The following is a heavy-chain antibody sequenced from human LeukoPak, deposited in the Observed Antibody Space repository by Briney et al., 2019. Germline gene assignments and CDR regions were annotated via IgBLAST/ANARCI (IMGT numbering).Heavy chain of an antibody. D-gene: IGHD6-25*01. CDR1: GFTFSSYS. J-gene: IGHJ4*02. CDR2: ISSSSSTI. CDR3: ARERPADY. V-gene: IGHV3-48*01. Sequence: PGGSLRLSCAASGFTFSSYSMNWVRQAPGKGLEWVSYISSSSSTIYYADSVKGRFTISRDSAKNSLYLQMNSLRAEDTAVYYCARERPADYWGQGTLVTVSS.